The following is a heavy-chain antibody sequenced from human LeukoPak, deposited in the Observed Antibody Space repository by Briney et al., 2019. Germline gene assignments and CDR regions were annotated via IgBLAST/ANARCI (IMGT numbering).Heavy chain of an antibody. D-gene: IGHD6-19*01. V-gene: IGHV3-23*01. J-gene: IGHJ3*02. CDR3: AKRITVVARDAFDI. CDR1: EFTFSNYA. Sequence: GGSLRLSCTASEFTFSNYAMSWVRQAPGKGLEWVSAIRSSGGTRDYADSVKGRFTISRDDSKNTLYLQMNSLRAEDTAVYYCAKRITVVARDAFDIWGQGTMVTVSS. CDR2: IRSSGGTR.